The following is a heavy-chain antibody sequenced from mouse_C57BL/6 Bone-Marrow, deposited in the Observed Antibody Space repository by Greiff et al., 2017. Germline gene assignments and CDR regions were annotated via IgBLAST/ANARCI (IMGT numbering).Heavy chain of an antibody. CDR1: GYTFTSYW. V-gene: IGHV1-7*01. Sequence: QVQLQQSGAELAKPGASVKLSCKASGYTFTSYWMHWVKQRPGQGLEWIGYINPSSGYTKYNQKFKDKATLTADKSSSTAYMHLSRLPYEDSAVYDCERRGRYGPPIAYWGQGTLVTVSA. J-gene: IGHJ3*01. CDR2: INPSSGYT. CDR3: ERRGRYGPPIAY. D-gene: IGHD2-10*02.